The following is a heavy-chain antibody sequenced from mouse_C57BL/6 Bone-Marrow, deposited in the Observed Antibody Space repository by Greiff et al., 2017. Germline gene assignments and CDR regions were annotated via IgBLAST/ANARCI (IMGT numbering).Heavy chain of an antibody. CDR1: GFTFSDYG. V-gene: IGHV5-17*01. Sequence: EVKLMESGGGLVKPGGSLKLSCAASGFTFSDYGMHWVRQAPEKGLEWVAYNSSGSSTIYYADTVTGRFTISRDNAKNTLFLQMTSLRSEDTAMYYCALGNYYAMDYWGQGTSVTVSS. CDR2: NSSGSSTI. D-gene: IGHD1-1*02. CDR3: ALGNYYAMDY. J-gene: IGHJ4*01.